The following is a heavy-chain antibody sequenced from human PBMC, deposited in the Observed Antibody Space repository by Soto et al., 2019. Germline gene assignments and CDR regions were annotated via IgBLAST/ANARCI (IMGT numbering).Heavy chain of an antibody. V-gene: IGHV3-21*01. CDR3: ARDGAFGSLGWFDP. CDR1: GFTFSSYS. Sequence: EVQLLESGGGLVQPGGSLRLSCAASGFTFSSYSMNWVRQAPGKGLEWVSSISSSSSYIYYADSVKGRFTISRDNAKNSLYLQMNSLRAEDTAVYYCARDGAFGSLGWFDPWGQGTLVTVSS. CDR2: ISSSSSYI. J-gene: IGHJ5*02. D-gene: IGHD3-10*01.